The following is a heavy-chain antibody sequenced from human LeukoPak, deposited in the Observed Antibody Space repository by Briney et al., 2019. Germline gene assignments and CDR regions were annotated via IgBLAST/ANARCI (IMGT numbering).Heavy chain of an antibody. Sequence: ASETLSLTCTVSGGSISSSSYYWGWIRQPPGKGLEWIGSIYYSGSTYYNPSLKSRVTISVDTSKNQFSLKLSSVTAADTAVYYCARQPSSPFDYWGQGTLVTVSS. CDR1: GGSISSSSYY. V-gene: IGHV4-39*01. J-gene: IGHJ4*02. D-gene: IGHD6-6*01. CDR3: ARQPSSPFDY. CDR2: IYYSGST.